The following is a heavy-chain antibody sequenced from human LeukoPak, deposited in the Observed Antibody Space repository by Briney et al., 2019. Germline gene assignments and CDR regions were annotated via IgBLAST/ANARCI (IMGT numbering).Heavy chain of an antibody. CDR3: ARDFFPPYYGSGIDENFDY. V-gene: IGHV1-69*13. CDR2: IIPIFGTA. D-gene: IGHD3-10*01. CDR1: GYTFTSYG. Sequence: GASVKVSCKASGYTFTSYGINWVRQAPGQGLEWMGGIIPIFGTANYAQKFQGRVTITADESTSTAYMELSSLRSEDTAVYYCARDFFPPYYGSGIDENFDYWGQGTLVAVSS. J-gene: IGHJ4*02.